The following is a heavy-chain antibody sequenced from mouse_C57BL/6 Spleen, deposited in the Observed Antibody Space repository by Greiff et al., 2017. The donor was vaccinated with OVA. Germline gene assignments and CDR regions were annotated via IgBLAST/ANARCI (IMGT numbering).Heavy chain of an antibody. CDR3: AKNYYGSSHPYFDV. J-gene: IGHJ1*03. V-gene: IGHV2-5*01. CDR2: IWRGGST. CDR1: GFSLTSYG. D-gene: IGHD1-1*01. Sequence: QVQLQQSGPGLVQPSQSLSITCTVSGFSLTSYGVHWVRQSPGKGLEWLGVIWRGGSTDYNAAFLSRLSIPKDNSKSQVFFKMNSLQANDTAIYYFAKNYYGSSHPYFDVWGTGTTVTVSS.